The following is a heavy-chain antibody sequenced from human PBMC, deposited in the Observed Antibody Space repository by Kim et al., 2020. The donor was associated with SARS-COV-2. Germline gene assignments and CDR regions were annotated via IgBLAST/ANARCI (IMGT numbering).Heavy chain of an antibody. J-gene: IGHJ6*02. Sequence: GGSLRLSCAASGFTFSNAWMSWVRQAPGKGLEWVGRIKSKTDGGTTDYAAPVKGRFTISRDDSKNTLYLQMNSLKTEDTAVYYCTTGPPTLVVTTVYYYYGMDVWGQGTTVTVSS. CDR3: TTGPPTLVVTTVYYYYGMDV. CDR2: IKSKTDGGTT. CDR1: GFTFSNAW. D-gene: IGHD2-21*02. V-gene: IGHV3-15*01.